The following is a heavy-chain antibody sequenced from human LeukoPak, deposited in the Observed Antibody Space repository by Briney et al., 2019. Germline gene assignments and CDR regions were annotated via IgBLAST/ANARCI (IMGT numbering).Heavy chain of an antibody. CDR2: ISYDGSNK. J-gene: IGHJ4*02. CDR1: GFTFSSYA. D-gene: IGHD6-13*01. CDR3: AREGRGVPGAIAAVKGFDY. V-gene: IGHV3-30*04. Sequence: GGSLRLSCAASGFTFSSYAMHWVRQAPGKGLEWVAVISYDGSNKYYADSVKGRFTISRDNSKNTLYLQMNSLRAEDTAVYYCAREGRGVPGAIAAVKGFDYWGQGTLVTVSS.